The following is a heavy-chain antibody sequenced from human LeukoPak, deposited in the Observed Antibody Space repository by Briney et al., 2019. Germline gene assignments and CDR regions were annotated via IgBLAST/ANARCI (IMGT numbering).Heavy chain of an antibody. J-gene: IGHJ4*02. CDR1: GGSFSGYY. Sequence: PSETLSLTCAVYGGSFSGYYWSWIRQPPVKGLEWIGEINHSGSTNYNPSLKSRVTISVDTSKNQLSLNLSSVTAADTAVYYCARAENDSSGDYLNTVNDYWGQGTLVTVSS. V-gene: IGHV4-34*01. CDR2: INHSGST. D-gene: IGHD3-22*01. CDR3: ARAENDSSGDYLNTVNDY.